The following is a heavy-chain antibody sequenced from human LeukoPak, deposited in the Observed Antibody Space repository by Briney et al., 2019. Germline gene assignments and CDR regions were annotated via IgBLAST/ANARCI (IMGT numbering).Heavy chain of an antibody. Sequence: GGSLGLSCTASGLTFSSYGMNGFGQAPGKGLGWVSYISSGSSTIYYADSMKGRFTISRDNAKNSLYLQMNSLRVEDTAVYYCARELQVPFDYWGQGTLVTVSS. D-gene: IGHD4-11*01. CDR1: GLTFSSYG. CDR2: ISSGSSTI. V-gene: IGHV3-48*04. CDR3: ARELQVPFDY. J-gene: IGHJ4*02.